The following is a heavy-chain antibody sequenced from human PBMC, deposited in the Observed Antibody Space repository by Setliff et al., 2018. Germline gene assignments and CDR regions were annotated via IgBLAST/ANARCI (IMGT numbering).Heavy chain of an antibody. CDR3: ARANKKLDYYYYYYMDV. V-gene: IGHV4-61*02. J-gene: IGHJ6*03. D-gene: IGHD1-1*01. Sequence: SETLSLTCTVSGGSISSGSYYWSWIRHPAGEGLEWIGRVYTNGGSDYNPFLKSRVSISLDTSKNQFSLKLISVTAADTAVYYCARANKKLDYYYYYYMDVWGKGTTVTVSS. CDR1: GGSISSGSYY. CDR2: VYTNGGS.